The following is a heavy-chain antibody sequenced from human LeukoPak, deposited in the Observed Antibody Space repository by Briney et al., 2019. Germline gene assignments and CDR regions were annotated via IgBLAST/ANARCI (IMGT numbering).Heavy chain of an antibody. CDR1: GFTFSSYS. CDR3: ARGRITMVRGVPENWFDP. Sequence: GGSLRLSCAASGFTFSSYSMNWVRQAPGKGLEWVSSISSSSSYIYYADSVKGRFTISRDNAKNSLYLQMNSLRAEDTAVYYCARGRITMVRGVPENWFDPWGQGTLVTVSS. CDR2: ISSSSSYI. D-gene: IGHD3-10*01. V-gene: IGHV3-21*01. J-gene: IGHJ5*02.